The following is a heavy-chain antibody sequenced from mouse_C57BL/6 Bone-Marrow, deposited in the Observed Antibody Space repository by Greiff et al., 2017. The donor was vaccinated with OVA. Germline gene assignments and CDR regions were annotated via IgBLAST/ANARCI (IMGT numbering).Heavy chain of an antibody. J-gene: IGHJ1*03. CDR3: ARGRLRRGYWYFDV. D-gene: IGHD2-4*01. V-gene: IGHV1-64*01. CDR1: GYTFTSYW. Sequence: VQLQQPGAELVKPGASVKLSCKASGYTFTSYWMHWVKQRPGQGLEWIGMIHPNSGSTNYNEKFKSKATLTVDKSSSTAYKQLSSMTSEDSAVYYCARGRLRRGYWYFDVWGTGTTVTVSS. CDR2: IHPNSGST.